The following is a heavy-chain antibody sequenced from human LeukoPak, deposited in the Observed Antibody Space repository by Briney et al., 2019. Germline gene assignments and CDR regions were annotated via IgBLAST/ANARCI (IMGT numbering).Heavy chain of an antibody. CDR1: GFTFNNFH. CDR2: ISRSGDST. J-gene: IGHJ4*02. V-gene: IGHV3-48*01. CDR3: VRDLYTTIQGFDY. Sequence: GGSLRLSCAASGFTFNNFHMNWVRQAPGKGLEWVSYISRSGDSTSYAASVKGRFTISRDNAGNSVFLLLNSLRAEDTAVYYCVRDLYTTIQGFDYWGQGALVTVSS. D-gene: IGHD5-24*01.